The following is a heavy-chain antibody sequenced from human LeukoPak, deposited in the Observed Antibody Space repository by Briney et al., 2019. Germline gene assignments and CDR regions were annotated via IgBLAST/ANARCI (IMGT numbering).Heavy chain of an antibody. CDR2: IRYDGSNK. D-gene: IGHD2-15*01. J-gene: IGHJ4*02. CDR3: AKDLLKYCSGGSCYGADY. Sequence: GGSLRLPCAASGFTFSSYGMHWVRQAPGKGLEWVAFIRYDGSNKYYADSVKGRFTISRDNSKNTLYLQMNSLRAEDTAVYYCAKDLLKYCSGGSCYGADYWGQGTLVTVSS. V-gene: IGHV3-30*02. CDR1: GFTFSSYG.